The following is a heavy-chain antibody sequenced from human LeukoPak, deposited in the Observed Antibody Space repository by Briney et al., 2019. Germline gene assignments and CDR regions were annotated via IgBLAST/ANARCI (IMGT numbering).Heavy chain of an antibody. CDR1: GGSISSYY. V-gene: IGHV4-4*07. CDR3: ARGAPWIQLWLRD. D-gene: IGHD5-18*01. CDR2: IYTSGST. Sequence: SETLSLTCTVSGGSISSYYWSWIRQPAGKGLEWIGRIYTSGSTYYNPSLKSRVTISVDTSKNQFSLKLSSVTAADTAVYYCARGAPWIQLWLRDWGQGTLVTVSS. J-gene: IGHJ4*02.